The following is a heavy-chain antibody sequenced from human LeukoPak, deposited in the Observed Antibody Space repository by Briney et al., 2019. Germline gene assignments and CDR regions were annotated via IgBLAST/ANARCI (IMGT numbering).Heavy chain of an antibody. CDR3: ARIGAAGANSDY. V-gene: IGHV3-23*01. CDR2: ISGGGVGT. Sequence: QAGGSLRLSCAASGFSFSSFAMTWVRQAPGKGLEWVSAISGGGVGTYYADSVKGRFTISRDNSKNTLHLQMNSLRADDTAVYYCARIGAAGANSDYWGQGTLVTVSS. J-gene: IGHJ4*02. CDR1: GFSFSSFA. D-gene: IGHD6-13*01.